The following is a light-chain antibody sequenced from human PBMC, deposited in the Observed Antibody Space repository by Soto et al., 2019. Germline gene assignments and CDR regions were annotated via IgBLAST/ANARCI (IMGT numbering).Light chain of an antibody. V-gene: IGLV2-8*01. J-gene: IGLJ1*01. CDR3: SSYAGSTTL. Sequence: QSALTQPPSASGSPGQSVTISCTGTSSDAAGYNYVCWYQQHPGKPPTLMIYEVSKRPSGVPGRFSASKSGKTTSLTVSALQSEDEADYYCSSYAGSTTLFGTGTKVTV. CDR1: SSDAAGYNY. CDR2: EVS.